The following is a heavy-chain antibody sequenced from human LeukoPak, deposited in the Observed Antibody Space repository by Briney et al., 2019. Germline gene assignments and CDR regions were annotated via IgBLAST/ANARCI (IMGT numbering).Heavy chain of an antibody. D-gene: IGHD3-22*01. CDR2: ISSDGSNK. CDR3: AKPWGYSASYYFDY. Sequence: GGSLRLSCAASGFTFSSYGIHWVRQAPGKGLEWVAVISSDGSNKYYADSVKGRFTISRDNAKNSLYLQMNSLRAEDTAVYYCAKPWGYSASYYFDYWGQGTLVTVSS. J-gene: IGHJ4*02. V-gene: IGHV3-30*18. CDR1: GFTFSSYG.